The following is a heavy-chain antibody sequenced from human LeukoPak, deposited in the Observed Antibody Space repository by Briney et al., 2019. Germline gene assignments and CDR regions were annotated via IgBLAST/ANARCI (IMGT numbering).Heavy chain of an antibody. Sequence: QTGGSLRLSCAASGFTVSTNYMSWVRQAPGKGLECVSSLETGGTTHYVDSVRGRFTISRDTSRNNLYLQMNSLRAEDTATYYCGKARGFFGEPDFYYAMDVWGQGTTVTVSS. D-gene: IGHD3-10*01. V-gene: IGHV3-66*01. J-gene: IGHJ6*02. CDR3: GKARGFFGEPDFYYAMDV. CDR2: LETGGTT. CDR1: GFTVSTNY.